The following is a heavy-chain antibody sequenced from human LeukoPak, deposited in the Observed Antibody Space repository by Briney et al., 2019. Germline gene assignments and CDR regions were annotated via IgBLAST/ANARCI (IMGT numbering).Heavy chain of an antibody. CDR2: INGDGRNI. J-gene: IGHJ4*02. CDR1: GFTFSSYW. V-gene: IGHV3-74*01. D-gene: IGHD2-2*01. Sequence: GGSLRLSCVASGFTFSSYWMHWVRHDPRKGLVWVSRINGDGRNINYADSVRGRFTISRDNAKNTLYLQMNSLRAEDTAVYYCARAGGIVVVPAARGDYWGQGTLVTVSS. CDR3: ARAGGIVVVPAARGDY.